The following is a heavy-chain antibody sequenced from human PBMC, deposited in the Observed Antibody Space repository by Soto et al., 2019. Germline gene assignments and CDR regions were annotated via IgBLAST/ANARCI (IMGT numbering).Heavy chain of an antibody. V-gene: IGHV1-69*04. CDR3: AREFRYQRGAASLAPPHNWFDP. CDR2: IIPILGIA. D-gene: IGHD1-26*01. Sequence: ASVKVSCKASGGTFSSYTISWVRQAPGQGLEWMGRIIPILGIANYAQKFQGRVTITADKSTSTAYMELSSLRSEDTAVYYCAREFRYQRGAASLAPPHNWFDPWGQRTLVTVSS. CDR1: GGTFSSYT. J-gene: IGHJ5*02.